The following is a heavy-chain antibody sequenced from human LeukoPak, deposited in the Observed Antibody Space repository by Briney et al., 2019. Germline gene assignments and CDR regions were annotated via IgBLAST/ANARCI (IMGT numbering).Heavy chain of an antibody. J-gene: IGHJ4*02. CDR2: IYYSGST. V-gene: IGHV4-59*01. CDR3: ARGYYDFWSGYYIGPFDY. CDR1: GGSISSYY. Sequence: SETLSLTCTASGGSISSYYWSWIRQPPGKGLEWIGYIYYSGSTNYNPSLKSRVTISVDTSKNQFSLKLSSVTAANTAVYYCARGYYDFWSGYYIGPFDYWGQGTLVTVSS. D-gene: IGHD3-3*01.